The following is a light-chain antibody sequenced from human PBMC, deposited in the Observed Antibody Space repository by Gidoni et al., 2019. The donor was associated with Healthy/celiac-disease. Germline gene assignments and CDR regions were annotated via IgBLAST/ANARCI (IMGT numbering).Light chain of an antibody. CDR1: QSISSC. CDR3: QQYNSYSYT. V-gene: IGKV1-5*01. Sequence: DIQLNTSHSNLSASVADRVTITCLSSQSISSCLAWYQQKPGKAPKLLIYDASSLESGVTSRFSGSGSGTEFTLTISSLQPDDFATYYCQQYNSYSYTFGQGTKLEIK. J-gene: IGKJ2*01. CDR2: DAS.